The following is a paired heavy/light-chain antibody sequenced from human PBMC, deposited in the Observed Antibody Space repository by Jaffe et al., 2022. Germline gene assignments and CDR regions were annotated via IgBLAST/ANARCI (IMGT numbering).Light chain of an antibody. V-gene: IGKV1-9*01. CDR2: AAS. J-gene: IGKJ3*01. Sequence: DIQLTQSPSFLSASVGDRVTITCRASQGISSYLAWYQQKPGKAPKLLIYAASTLQSGVPSRFSGSGSGTEFTLTISSLQPEDFATYYCQQLNSYLLFGPGTKVDIK. CDR1: QGISSY. CDR3: QQLNSYLL.
Heavy chain of an antibody. V-gene: IGHV4-39*01. CDR3: ARHMKVKPKQQLVGGYFDY. Sequence: QLQLQESGPGLVKPSETLSLTCTVSGGSISSSSYYWGWIRQPPGKGLEWIGSIYYSGSTYYNPSLKSRVTISVDTSKNQFSLKLSSVTAADTAVYYCARHMKVKPKQQLVGGYFDYWGQGTLVTVSS. D-gene: IGHD6-13*01. CDR1: GGSISSSSYY. CDR2: IYYSGST. J-gene: IGHJ4*02.